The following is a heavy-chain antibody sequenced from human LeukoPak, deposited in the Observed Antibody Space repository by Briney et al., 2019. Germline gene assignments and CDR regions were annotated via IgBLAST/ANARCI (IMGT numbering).Heavy chain of an antibody. CDR3: ARSYCGGDCYSVDYFDY. CDR1: GGTFSSYA. CDR2: IIPIFGTA. J-gene: IGHJ4*02. Sequence: SVKVSCKASGGTFSSYAISWVRQAPGQGLEWMGGIIPIFGTANYAQKFQGRVTITADESTSTAYMELSSLRSEDTAVYYCARSYCGGDCYSVDYFDYWGQGTLVTVSS. D-gene: IGHD2-21*02. V-gene: IGHV1-69*13.